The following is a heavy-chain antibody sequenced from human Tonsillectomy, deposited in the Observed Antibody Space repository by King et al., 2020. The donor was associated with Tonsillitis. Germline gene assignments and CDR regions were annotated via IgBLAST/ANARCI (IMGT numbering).Heavy chain of an antibody. Sequence: VQLVESGGGLVKPGGSLRLSCAASGLTFSDYYMSWIRQAPGKGLEWVSYISSRSTYTNYADSVTGRFTISRDNAKNSVYLQMNSLRADDTAVYYCATSGGYCSSTSCYLGAFDIWGQGTMVTVSS. D-gene: IGHD2-2*01. V-gene: IGHV3-11*05. CDR3: ATSGGYCSSTSCYLGAFDI. CDR2: ISSRSTYT. CDR1: GLTFSDYY. J-gene: IGHJ3*02.